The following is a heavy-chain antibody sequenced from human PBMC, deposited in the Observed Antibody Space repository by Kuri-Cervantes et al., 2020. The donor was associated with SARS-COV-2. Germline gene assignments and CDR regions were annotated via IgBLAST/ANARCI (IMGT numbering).Heavy chain of an antibody. V-gene: IGHV3-21*04. J-gene: IGHJ6*03. Sequence: GGSLRLSCAASGFTFSSYSMNWVRQAPGKGLEWVSAISSTSTYINYVGSVKGRFTISRDDAKNSLYHQMSSLRAEDTAVYYCAREGTHLSSYYYMDVWGKGTTVTVSS. CDR2: ISSTSTYI. D-gene: IGHD2/OR15-2a*01. CDR3: AREGTHLSSYYYMDV. CDR1: GFTFSSYS.